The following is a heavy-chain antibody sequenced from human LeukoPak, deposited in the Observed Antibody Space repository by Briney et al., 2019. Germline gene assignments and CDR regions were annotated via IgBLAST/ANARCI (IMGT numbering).Heavy chain of an antibody. J-gene: IGHJ4*02. Sequence: ASVKVSCKASGYTFTSYYMHWVRQAPGQGLEWMGWISAYNGNTNYAQKLQGRVTMTTDTSTSTAYMELRSLRSDDTAVYYCARDYGSGSYYLTFDYWGQGTLVTVSS. D-gene: IGHD3-10*01. V-gene: IGHV1-18*04. CDR3: ARDYGSGSYYLTFDY. CDR1: GYTFTSYY. CDR2: ISAYNGNT.